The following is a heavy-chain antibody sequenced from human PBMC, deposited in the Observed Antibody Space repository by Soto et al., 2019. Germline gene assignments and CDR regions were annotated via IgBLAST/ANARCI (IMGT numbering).Heavy chain of an antibody. CDR3: ARNLPLRTHSDAFDI. V-gene: IGHV3-21*01. CDR1: GFTFSSYS. J-gene: IGHJ3*02. Sequence: GGSLRLSCAASGFTFSSYSMNWVRQAPGKGLEWVSSISSSSSYIYYADSVKGRFTISRDNAKNSLYLQMNSLRAEDTAVYYCARNLPLRTHSDAFDIWGQGTMVTVSS. D-gene: IGHD4-17*01. CDR2: ISSSSSYI.